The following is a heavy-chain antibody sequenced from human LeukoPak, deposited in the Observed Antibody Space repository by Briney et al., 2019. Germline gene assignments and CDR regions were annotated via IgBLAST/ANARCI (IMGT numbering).Heavy chain of an antibody. V-gene: IGHV4-34*01. Sequence: PSETLSLTCAVYGGSFSGYYWSWIRQPPGKGLEWVGEINHSGSTNYNPSHNSRGTITVDTSKHQFSLKLSSVTAADTAVYYCARNRYCSSTSCYRGRGWFDPWGQGTLVTVSS. J-gene: IGHJ5*02. CDR1: GGSFSGYY. CDR3: ARNRYCSSTSCYRGRGWFDP. D-gene: IGHD2-2*01. CDR2: INHSGST.